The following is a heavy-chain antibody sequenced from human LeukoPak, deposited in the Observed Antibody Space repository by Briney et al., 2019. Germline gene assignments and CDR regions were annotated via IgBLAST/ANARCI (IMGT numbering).Heavy chain of an antibody. J-gene: IGHJ4*02. D-gene: IGHD5-24*01. Sequence: GGPLRLSCAASGFTFSDYYMSWIRQAPGKGLEWVSYIGRTGSTISYADSVKGRFSISRDNVRNLLYLQMNSLRAEDTAVYYCAKGDGYTFDYWGQGTLVTVSS. CDR1: GFTFSDYY. CDR2: IGRTGSTI. CDR3: AKGDGYTFDY. V-gene: IGHV3-11*04.